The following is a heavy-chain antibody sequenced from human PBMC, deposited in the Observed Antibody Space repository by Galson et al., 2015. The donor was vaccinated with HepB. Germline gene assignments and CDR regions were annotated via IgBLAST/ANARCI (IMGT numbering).Heavy chain of an antibody. Sequence: LSLTCTVSGGSISSYYWSWIRQPPGKGLEWIGYIYYSGSTNYNPSLKSRVTISVDTSKNQFSLKLSSVTAADTAVYYCAREVPDGYYDYWGQGTLVTVSS. CDR1: GGSISSYY. CDR3: AREVPDGYYDY. CDR2: IYYSGST. D-gene: IGHD5-24*01. V-gene: IGHV4-59*01. J-gene: IGHJ4*02.